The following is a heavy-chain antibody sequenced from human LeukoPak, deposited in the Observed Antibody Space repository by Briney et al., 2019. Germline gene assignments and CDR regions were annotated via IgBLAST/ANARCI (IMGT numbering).Heavy chain of an antibody. Sequence: SETLSLTCTVSGGSISSYYWSWIRQPPGKGLEWIGYIYYSGSTNYNPSLKSRVTISVDTSKNQFSLKLSSVTAADTAVYYCARVYYYGSGSYLYYFDYWGQGTLVTVSS. CDR2: IYYSGST. CDR1: GGSISSYY. D-gene: IGHD3-10*01. CDR3: ARVYYYGSGSYLYYFDY. V-gene: IGHV4-59*01. J-gene: IGHJ4*02.